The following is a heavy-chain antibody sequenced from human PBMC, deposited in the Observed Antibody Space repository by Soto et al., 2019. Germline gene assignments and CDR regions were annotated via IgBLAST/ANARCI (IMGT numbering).Heavy chain of an antibody. J-gene: IGHJ6*03. CDR1: GFTFSSYA. Sequence: GGSLRLSCAASGFTFSSYAMHWVRQAPGKGLEYVSAISSNGGSTYYANSVKGRFTISRDNSKNTLYLQMGSLRAEDMAVYYCARDGVNALAAARPPARYYYYMDVWGKGTTVTVSS. V-gene: IGHV3-64*01. D-gene: IGHD6-13*01. CDR3: ARDGVNALAAARPPARYYYYMDV. CDR2: ISSNGGST.